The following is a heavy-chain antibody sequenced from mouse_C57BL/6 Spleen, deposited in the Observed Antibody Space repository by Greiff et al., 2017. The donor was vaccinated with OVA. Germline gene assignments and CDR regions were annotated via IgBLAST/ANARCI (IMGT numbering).Heavy chain of an antibody. CDR1: GYAFSSYW. CDR3: ARKGDWYYAMDY. Sequence: QVQLQQSGAELVKPGASVKISCKASGYAFSSYWMNWVKQRPGKGLEWIGQIYPGDGDTNYNGKFKGKATLTADKSSSTAYMQLSSLTSEDAAVYFCARKGDWYYAMDYWGQGTSVTVSS. CDR2: IYPGDGDT. V-gene: IGHV1-80*01. J-gene: IGHJ4*01.